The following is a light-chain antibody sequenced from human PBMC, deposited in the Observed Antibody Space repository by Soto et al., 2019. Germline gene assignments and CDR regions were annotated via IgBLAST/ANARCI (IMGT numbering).Light chain of an antibody. CDR2: ADS. CDR1: QSVSGY. CDR3: QQRYNWPIT. V-gene: IGKV3-11*01. Sequence: EIGLTQSPDTLSLSPGETATLSCRASQSVSGYIGWYQQKPGQAPRLLIYADSNRATGIPARFSGSGSGTDFTLTISSLEPEDFSVYYCQQRYNWPITFGQGIRLEIK. J-gene: IGKJ5*01.